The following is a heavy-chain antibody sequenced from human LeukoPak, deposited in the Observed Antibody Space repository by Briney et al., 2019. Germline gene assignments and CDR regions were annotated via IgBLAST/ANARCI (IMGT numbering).Heavy chain of an antibody. Sequence: GGSLRLSCAASGFSFTNYAMNWVRQSPGKGLEWVSSLGDNDGRTFYADSVKGRFTISRDNSKNTLYLQMNSLRADDTAVYYCARRDVGNSLYFDYWGQGTLVTVSS. CDR2: LGDNDGRT. J-gene: IGHJ4*02. CDR3: ARRDVGNSLYFDY. CDR1: GFSFTNYA. D-gene: IGHD4-23*01. V-gene: IGHV3-23*01.